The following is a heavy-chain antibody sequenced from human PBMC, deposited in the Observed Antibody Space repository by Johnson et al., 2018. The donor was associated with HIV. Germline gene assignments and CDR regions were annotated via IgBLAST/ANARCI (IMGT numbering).Heavy chain of an antibody. D-gene: IGHD3-16*01. CDR1: GFTFSHYW. V-gene: IGHV3-74*03. CDR3: AREKEMTRLGAFDV. Sequence: EVQLVETGGGLVQPGGSLTLSCAASGFTFSHYWMHWVRQAQGKGRVWVPRMNSGGSSTTYADSVKGRFTISRDNAKNTLCLQMKTLRAEDTAIYYCAREKEMTRLGAFDVWGQGTKVTVSS. J-gene: IGHJ3*01. CDR2: MNSGGSST.